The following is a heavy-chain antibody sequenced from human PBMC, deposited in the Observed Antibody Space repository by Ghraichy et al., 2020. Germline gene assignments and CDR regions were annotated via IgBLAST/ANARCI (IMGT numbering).Heavy chain of an antibody. CDR2: INYSGST. Sequence: SETLSLTCTVSGGSIRSSSYYLGWTRQPPGKGLEWIGSINYSGSTYYNPSLKSRVTISVDTSKNQFSLKLSSVTAADTAVYYCERHVGWYGEFDYWGQGTLVTVSS. CDR3: ERHVGWYGEFDY. J-gene: IGHJ4*02. D-gene: IGHD3-10*01. CDR1: GGSIRSSSYY. V-gene: IGHV4-39*01.